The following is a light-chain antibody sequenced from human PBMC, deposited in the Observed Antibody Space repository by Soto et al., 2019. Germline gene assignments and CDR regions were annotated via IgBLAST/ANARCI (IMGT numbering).Light chain of an antibody. CDR2: ENN. CDR1: SSNIENNY. V-gene: IGLV1-51*02. J-gene: IGLJ1*01. CDR3: ETWDTSLSGGV. Sequence: QSVLTQPPSVSAAPGQYVTISCSGSSSNIENNYVSWYRQLPGTAPKLLIYENNKRPSGIPDRVCGSKSGTSATLGITRLEAGDEADYYCETWDTSLSGGVFGTGTKLTVL.